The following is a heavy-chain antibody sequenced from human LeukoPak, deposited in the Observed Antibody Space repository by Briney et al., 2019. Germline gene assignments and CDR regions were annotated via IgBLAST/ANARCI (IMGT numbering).Heavy chain of an antibody. V-gene: IGHV5-51*01. D-gene: IGHD4-11*01. J-gene: IGHJ4*02. Sequence: GESLKIPCKGSGYSFTTYWIGWVRQMPGKGLEWMGIIYPGDSDTRYSPSFQGQVTISADKSISTAYLQWSSLKASDTAMYYCATTTVTTGSPFDYWGQGTLVTVSS. CDR1: GYSFTTYW. CDR2: IYPGDSDT. CDR3: ATTTVTTGSPFDY.